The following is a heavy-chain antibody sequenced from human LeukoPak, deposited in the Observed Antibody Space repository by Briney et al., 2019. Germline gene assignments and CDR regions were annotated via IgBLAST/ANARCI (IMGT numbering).Heavy chain of an antibody. J-gene: IGHJ5*02. CDR3: AREGSGDSSGYYLNWFDP. CDR2: IYYSGST. Sequence: SETLSLTCTVSGGSISSSSYYWGWIRQPPGKGLEWIGSIYYSGSTYYNPSLKSRVTISVDTSKNQFSLKLSSVTAADTAVYYCAREGSGDSSGYYLNWFDPWGQGTLVTVSS. D-gene: IGHD3-22*01. V-gene: IGHV4-39*07. CDR1: GGSISSSSYY.